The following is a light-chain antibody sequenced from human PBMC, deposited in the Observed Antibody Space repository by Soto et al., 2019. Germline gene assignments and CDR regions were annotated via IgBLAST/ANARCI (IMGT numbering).Light chain of an antibody. CDR2: GAS. V-gene: IGKV3-20*01. CDR3: QQYGNSIT. J-gene: IGKJ5*01. CDR1: QSVRSSY. Sequence: EIVLTQSPGTRSLSPGERATLSCRASQSVRSSYLAWYQQKPGQAPRLLIYGASSRATGIPDRFGGSWSGTDFTLTISRLAPEDFAVYYCQQYGNSITFGQGTRLEIK.